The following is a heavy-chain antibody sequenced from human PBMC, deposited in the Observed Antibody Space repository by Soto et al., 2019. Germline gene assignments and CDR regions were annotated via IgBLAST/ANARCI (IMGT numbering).Heavy chain of an antibody. CDR2: IYYSGST. Sequence: PSETLSLTCAVLGYSIRSSKWWGWIRQPPAKGLEWIGYIYYSGSTYYNPSLKSRVTMSVDTSKNQCSLKLSSVTAVDTAVYYCAKIGGLHPEAGWFDPWGQGTRVTSPQ. CDR1: GYSIRSSKW. J-gene: IGHJ5*02. CDR3: AKIGGLHPEAGWFDP. D-gene: IGHD4-4*01. V-gene: IGHV4-28*01.